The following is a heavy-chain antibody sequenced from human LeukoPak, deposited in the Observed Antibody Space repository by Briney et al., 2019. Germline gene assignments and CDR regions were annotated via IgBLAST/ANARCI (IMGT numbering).Heavy chain of an antibody. V-gene: IGHV3-23*01. Sequence: PGGSLRLSCAASGSSFSAYPMGWVRQAPGKGLQWLSGISASGDVTFHADRVKGRFAISRDNSKNTLYLQMTGLRAGDTAEYYCAKSLFTSATGTGRALHIWGQGTMVTVSS. CDR1: GSSFSAYP. CDR2: ISASGDVT. CDR3: AKSLFTSATGTGRALHI. J-gene: IGHJ3*02. D-gene: IGHD1-1*01.